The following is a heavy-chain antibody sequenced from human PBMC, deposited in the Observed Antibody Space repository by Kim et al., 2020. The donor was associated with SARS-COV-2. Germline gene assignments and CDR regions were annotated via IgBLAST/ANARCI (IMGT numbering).Heavy chain of an antibody. D-gene: IGHD3-10*01. J-gene: IGHJ4*02. V-gene: IGHV3-30*03. Sequence: YYACSVKCRFTISRDNSKNTRYLQINSLRVEDTAVYFCARDSDDSGSFFDYWGQGTLVTVSS. CDR3: ARDSDDSGSFFDY.